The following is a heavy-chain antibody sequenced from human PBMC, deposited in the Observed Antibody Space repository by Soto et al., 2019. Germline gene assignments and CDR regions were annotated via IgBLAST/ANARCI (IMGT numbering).Heavy chain of an antibody. D-gene: IGHD5-12*01. V-gene: IGHV3-30*04. CDR3: ARSVVATTYFDY. CDR1: GFTLSGYS. Sequence: VGSLRLSCAASGFTLSGYSMHWVRQAPGRGLEWVAVIWYDGIKKYYGDSVMGRFTISGDTSTNTLYLQMNSLTTEDTAVYYCARSVVATTYFDYWGQGTLVTVSS. J-gene: IGHJ4*02. CDR2: IWYDGIKK.